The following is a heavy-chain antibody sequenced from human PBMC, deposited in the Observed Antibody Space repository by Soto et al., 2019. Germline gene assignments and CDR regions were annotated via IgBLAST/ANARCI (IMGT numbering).Heavy chain of an antibody. J-gene: IGHJ4*02. Sequence: EVQLVESGGGLVQPGGSLRLSCAASGFTFSSYEMNWVRQAPGKGLAWVSYISSSGSTIYYADSVKGRFTISRDNAKNSLYLQMNSLRAADTAVYYCARDSGYCSGGSCHLLFDYWGQGTLFTVSS. CDR1: GFTFSSYE. D-gene: IGHD2-15*01. V-gene: IGHV3-48*03. CDR2: ISSSGSTI. CDR3: ARDSGYCSGGSCHLLFDY.